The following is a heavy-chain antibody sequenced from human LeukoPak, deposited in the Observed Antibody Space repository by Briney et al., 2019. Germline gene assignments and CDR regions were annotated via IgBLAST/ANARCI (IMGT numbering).Heavy chain of an antibody. CDR3: ARDSSGYYYVGIDY. Sequence: SETLSLTCTVSGGSITRTNYYWGWIRQPPGKGLEWIGSIYYSGSTYYNPSLKSRVTISVDTSKNQFSLKLSSVTAADTAVYYCARDSSGYYYVGIDYWGQGTLVTVSS. V-gene: IGHV4-39*07. J-gene: IGHJ4*02. CDR1: GGSITRTNYY. CDR2: IYYSGST. D-gene: IGHD3-22*01.